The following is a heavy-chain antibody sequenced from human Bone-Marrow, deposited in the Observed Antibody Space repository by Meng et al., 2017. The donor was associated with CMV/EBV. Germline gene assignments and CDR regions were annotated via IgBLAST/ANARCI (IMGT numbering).Heavy chain of an antibody. J-gene: IGHJ4*02. D-gene: IGHD2/OR15-2a*01. Sequence: ASVKVSCKASGYTFTSYYMHWVRQAPGQGLEWMGIINPSGGSTSYAQKFQGRVTMTRDTSISTAYMELSRLRSDDTAVYYCARRSRISWTPLDYWGQGTLVTVSS. CDR1: GYTFTSYY. V-gene: IGHV1-46*01. CDR3: ARRSRISWTPLDY. CDR2: INPSGGST.